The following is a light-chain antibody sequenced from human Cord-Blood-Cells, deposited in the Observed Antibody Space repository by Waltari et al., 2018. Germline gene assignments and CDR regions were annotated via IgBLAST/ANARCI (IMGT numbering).Light chain of an antibody. J-gene: IGKJ4*01. Sequence: DIQMTQSPSSLSASVGDRVTIPCRASQSISTYLNWYQQKPGKAPKLLIYAASSLQSGIPSRFSGSGSRTDFTLTTSSLQPEDFATYQCQQSYSTPPLTFGGGTKVELK. CDR3: QQSYSTPPLT. CDR2: AAS. CDR1: QSISTY. V-gene: IGKV1-39*01.